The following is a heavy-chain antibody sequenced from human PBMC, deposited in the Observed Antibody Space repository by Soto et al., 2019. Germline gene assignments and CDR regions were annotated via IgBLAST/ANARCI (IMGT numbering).Heavy chain of an antibody. CDR1: GGTFSSYA. CDR2: IIPIFGTA. D-gene: IGHD4-17*01. CDR3: ARAENGDYVDYYYYGMDV. J-gene: IGHJ6*02. Sequence: VKVSCKASGGTFSSYAISWVRQAPGQGLEWMGGIIPIFGTANYAQKFQGRVTVTADESTSTAYMELSSLRSEDTAVYYCARAENGDYVDYYYYGMDVWGQGTTVTVSS. V-gene: IGHV1-69*13.